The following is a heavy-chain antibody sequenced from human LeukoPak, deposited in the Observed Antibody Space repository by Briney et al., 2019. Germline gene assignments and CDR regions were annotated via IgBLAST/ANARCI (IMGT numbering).Heavy chain of an antibody. CDR1: GFTFSSYA. J-gene: IGHJ1*01. CDR3: AKDPCIAVIYAEYFQH. D-gene: IGHD6-19*01. Sequence: PGGSLRLSCAASGFTFSSYAMSWVRQAPGKGLEWVSAISGSGGSTYYADSVKGRFTISRDNSKNTLYLQMNSLRAEDTAVYYCAKDPCIAVIYAEYFQHWGQGTLVTVSS. CDR2: ISGSGGST. V-gene: IGHV3-23*01.